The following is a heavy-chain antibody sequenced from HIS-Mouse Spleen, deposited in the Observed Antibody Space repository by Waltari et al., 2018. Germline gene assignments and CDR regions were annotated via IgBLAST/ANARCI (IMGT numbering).Heavy chain of an antibody. Sequence: EVQLVETGGGLIQPGGSLRLFCAASGFTVSSNYMSWVRQAPGKGLEWVSVIYSGGSTYYADSVKGRFTISRDNSKNTLYLQMNSLRAEDTAVYYCARHYYYGSGSYYFDYWGQGTLVTVSS. CDR1: GFTVSSNY. CDR2: IYSGGST. CDR3: ARHYYYGSGSYYFDY. V-gene: IGHV3-53*02. J-gene: IGHJ4*02. D-gene: IGHD3-10*01.